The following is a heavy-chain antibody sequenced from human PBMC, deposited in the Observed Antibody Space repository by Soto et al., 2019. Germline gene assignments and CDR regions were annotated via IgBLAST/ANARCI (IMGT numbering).Heavy chain of an antibody. Sequence: PGGSLRHSCAASGFTFSNAWINWVRQAPGKGLEWVGRIKSKTDGGTTDYAEPVKGRFAISRDDSNNMVYLQMNSLKIEDTAVYYCTTDSYSTIIIVRFDYWGHGTLVTVSS. CDR2: IKSKTDGGTT. D-gene: IGHD3-22*01. CDR3: TTDSYSTIIIVRFDY. CDR1: GFTFSNAW. V-gene: IGHV3-15*07. J-gene: IGHJ4*01.